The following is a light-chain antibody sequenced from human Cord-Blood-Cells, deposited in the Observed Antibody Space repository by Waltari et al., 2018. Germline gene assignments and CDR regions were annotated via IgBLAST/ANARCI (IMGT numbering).Light chain of an antibody. CDR1: SSDVRGYNY. J-gene: IGLJ3*02. V-gene: IGLV2-14*01. CDR3: SSYTSSSTWV. Sequence: QSALTQPASVSGSPGQSITISCTGTSSDVRGYNYVSWYQQHPGKAPKLMIYYDSKRPSGVSNRFSGSKSGNTASLTISGLQAEDEADYYCSSYTSSSTWVFGGGTKLTVL. CDR2: YDS.